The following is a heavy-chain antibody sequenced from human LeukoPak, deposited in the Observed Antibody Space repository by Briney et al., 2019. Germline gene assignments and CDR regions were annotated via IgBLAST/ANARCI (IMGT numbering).Heavy chain of an antibody. V-gene: IGHV3-7*01. D-gene: IGHD2-2*01. J-gene: IGHJ4*02. Sequence: GGSLRLSCGASGFTFSSYWMSWVRQAPGKGLEWVANIKQDGSEKYYVDSVKGRFTISRDNAKNSLYLQMNSLRAEDTAVYYCARDIVVVRYWGQGTLVTVSS. CDR2: IKQDGSEK. CDR3: ARDIVVVRY. CDR1: GFTFSSYW.